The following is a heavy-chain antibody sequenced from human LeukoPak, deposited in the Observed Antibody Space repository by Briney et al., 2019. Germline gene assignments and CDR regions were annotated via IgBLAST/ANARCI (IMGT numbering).Heavy chain of an antibody. D-gene: IGHD2-2*01. CDR2: VNAKSGHT. CDR3: GRDRIVVVPAATLFPDAFDI. V-gene: IGHV1-8*01. CDR1: GYTFTSYH. J-gene: IGHJ3*02. Sequence: ASVKVSCKASGYTFTSYHIDWVRQAPGQGPEWMGWVNAKSGHTGYAQNLEGRVTMTRDTSTNTAYMELRGLRSEDTAVYYCGRDRIVVVPAATLFPDAFDIWGQGTMVTVSS.